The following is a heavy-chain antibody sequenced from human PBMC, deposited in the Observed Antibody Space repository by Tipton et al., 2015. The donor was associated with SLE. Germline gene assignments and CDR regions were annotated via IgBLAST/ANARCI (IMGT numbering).Heavy chain of an antibody. CDR1: GGSISSHY. V-gene: IGHV4-59*11. Sequence: TLSLTCTVSGGSISSHYWSWIRQPPGKGLEWIGYIYYSGSISYNSSLKSRVTISGDTSKNQFSLRLSSVTAADTAVYYCARDRDYDSTGPLGWFDPWGQGTLVTVSS. CDR2: IYYSGSI. J-gene: IGHJ5*02. CDR3: ARDRDYDSTGPLGWFDP. D-gene: IGHD3-22*01.